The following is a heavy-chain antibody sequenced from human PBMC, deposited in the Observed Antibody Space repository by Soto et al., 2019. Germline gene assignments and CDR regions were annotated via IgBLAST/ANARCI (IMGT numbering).Heavy chain of an antibody. CDR2: IGMKTNNYAT. D-gene: IGHD2-15*01. CDR3: SRQDCSGDSCQRPN. Sequence: EVQLVESGGGLVQPGGSLKLSCAVSGFTFSGSVIHWIRQASGKGLEWVGRIGMKTNNYATAYAASVKGRFSISRDDSGNMAYLQMNSLKTEDTAVYYCSRQDCSGDSCQRPNGGQGTQVTVSS. V-gene: IGHV3-73*02. J-gene: IGHJ4*02. CDR1: GFTFSGSV.